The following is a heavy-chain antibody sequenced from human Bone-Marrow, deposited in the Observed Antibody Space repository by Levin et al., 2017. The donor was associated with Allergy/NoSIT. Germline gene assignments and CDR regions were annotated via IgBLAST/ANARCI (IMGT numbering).Heavy chain of an antibody. J-gene: IGHJ6*02. V-gene: IGHV3-23*01. CDR2: MSGTTGSH. CDR3: AKGTTVYFYYNGMDA. D-gene: IGHD2/OR15-2a*01. Sequence: KGLEWVSAMSGTTGSHYYADSVKGRFTISRDSSKNTLFLQMDSLRVEDTATYYCAKGTTVYFYYNGMDAWGQGTTVTVFS.